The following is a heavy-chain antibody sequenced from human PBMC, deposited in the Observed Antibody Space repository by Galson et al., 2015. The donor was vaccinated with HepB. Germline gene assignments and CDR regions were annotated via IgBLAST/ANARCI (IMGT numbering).Heavy chain of an antibody. Sequence: SLRLSCAASGFTFDTYAMTWVRQAPGKGLEWVSAISGGGGSTYYADSVRGRFTISRDNSKNTLYLQMNNLRAEDTAVYFCAKDTVTSTLSKWGFDYWGQGTLVTASS. D-gene: IGHD4-11*01. CDR3: AKDTVTSTLSKWGFDY. CDR2: ISGGGGST. J-gene: IGHJ4*02. CDR1: GFTFDTYA. V-gene: IGHV3-23*01.